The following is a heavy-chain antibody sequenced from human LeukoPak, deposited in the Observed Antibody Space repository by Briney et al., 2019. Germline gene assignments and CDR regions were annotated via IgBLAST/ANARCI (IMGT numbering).Heavy chain of an antibody. V-gene: IGHV4-31*03. D-gene: IGHD4-17*01. CDR3: ARGRDYGYFDY. Sequence: SETLSLTCTVPGGSISSGGYYWSWIRQHPGKGLEWIGYIYYSGSTYYNPSLKSRVTISVDTSKNQFSLKLSSVTAADTAVYYCARGRDYGYFDYWGQGTLVTVSS. CDR1: GGSISSGGYY. J-gene: IGHJ4*02. CDR2: IYYSGST.